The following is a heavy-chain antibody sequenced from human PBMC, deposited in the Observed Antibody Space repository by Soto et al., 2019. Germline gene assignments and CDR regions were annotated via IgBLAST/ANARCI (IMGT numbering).Heavy chain of an antibody. CDR2: ISGSGGST. CDR3: PKAVNILVVPVASGYFDY. V-gene: IGHV3-23*01. CDR1: GFTFSSYA. Sequence: PGGSLRLSCAASGFTFSSYAMSWVRQAPGNGLEWVSAISGSGGSTYYADSVKGRFTISRDNSKNTLYLQMNSLRAEDTAVYYCPKAVNILVVPVASGYFDYWGQGNLVTVSS. J-gene: IGHJ4*02. D-gene: IGHD2-2*01.